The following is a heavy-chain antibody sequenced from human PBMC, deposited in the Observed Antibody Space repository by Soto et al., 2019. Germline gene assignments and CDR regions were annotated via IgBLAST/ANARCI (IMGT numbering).Heavy chain of an antibody. CDR3: ARDRRTVVVPAAMGYYGMDV. J-gene: IGHJ6*02. Sequence: GGSLSVWSGAAGGTFGGYGRNWVRPAPGKGLEWVSYISSSSSTIYYADSVKGRFTISRDNAKNSLYLQMNSLRAEDTAVYYCARDRRTVVVPAAMGYYGMDVWGQGTTVTVSS. CDR2: ISSSSSTI. V-gene: IGHV3-48*01. CDR1: GGTFGGYG. D-gene: IGHD2-2*01.